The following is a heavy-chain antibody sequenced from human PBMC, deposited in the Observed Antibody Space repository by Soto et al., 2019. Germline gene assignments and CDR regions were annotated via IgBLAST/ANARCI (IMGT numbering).Heavy chain of an antibody. Sequence: EASVKVSCKASGYTFTGYYMHWVRQAPGQGLEWMGWINPNSGGTNYAQKFQGRVTMTRDTSISTAYMELSRLRSDDTAVYYCARVRWELQSRSLDYWGQGILVTVSS. V-gene: IGHV1-2*02. CDR2: INPNSGGT. CDR1: GYTFTGYY. J-gene: IGHJ4*02. CDR3: ARVRWELQSRSLDY. D-gene: IGHD1-26*01.